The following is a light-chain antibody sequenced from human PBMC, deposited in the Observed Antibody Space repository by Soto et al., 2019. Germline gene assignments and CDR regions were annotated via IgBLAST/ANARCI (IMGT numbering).Light chain of an antibody. J-gene: IGKJ1*01. CDR2: LGS. CDR1: QSLLHSNGYNY. Sequence: DIVMTQSPLSLPVTPGAPASIYCRSSQSLLHSNGYNYLDWYLQKPGQSPQILIYLGSNRASGVPDRFSGSGSGTDFTLKISRVEAEDVGVYYCMQPLQSWTFGQGTKVDIK. V-gene: IGKV2-28*01. CDR3: MQPLQSWT.